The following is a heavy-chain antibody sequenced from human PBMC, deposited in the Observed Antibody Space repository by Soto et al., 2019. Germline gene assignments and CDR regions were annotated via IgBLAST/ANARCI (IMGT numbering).Heavy chain of an antibody. CDR3: ARVGDFWSGYYTYYFDY. D-gene: IGHD3-3*01. J-gene: IGHJ4*02. Sequence: SQTLSLTCAISGDSVSSNSAAWNLIRQSPSRGLEWLGRTYYRSKWYNDYAVFVKSQITINTDTSKNQFSLKLNSVTPEDTAVYYCARVGDFWSGYYTYYFDYWGQGTLVTVSS. CDR2: TYYRSKWYN. V-gene: IGHV6-1*01. CDR1: GDSVSSNSAA.